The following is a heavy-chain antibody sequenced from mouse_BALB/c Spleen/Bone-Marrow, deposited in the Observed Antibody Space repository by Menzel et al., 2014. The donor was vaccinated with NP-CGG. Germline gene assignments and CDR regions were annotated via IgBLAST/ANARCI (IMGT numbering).Heavy chain of an antibody. CDR3: ARWGFDY. V-gene: IGHV1S130*01. J-gene: IGHJ2*01. CDR1: GYTFTSSW. CDR2: IHPNSGNT. Sequence: VQLQQSGSVLVRPGASVKLSCKASGYTFTSSWMHWAKQRPGQGLEWIGEIHPNSGNTNYNEKLKGKATLTVDTSSSTAYVDLSSLTSEDSAVYYCARWGFDYWGQGTTLTVSS.